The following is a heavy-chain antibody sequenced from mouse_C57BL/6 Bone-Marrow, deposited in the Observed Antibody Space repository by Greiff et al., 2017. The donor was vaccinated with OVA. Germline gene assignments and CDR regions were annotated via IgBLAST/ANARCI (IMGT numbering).Heavy chain of an antibody. Sequence: VKLQQSGAELARPGASVKLSCKASGYTFTSYGISWVKQRTGQGLEWIGEIYPRSGNTYYNEKFKGKATLTADKSSSTAYMELRSLTSEDSAVYFCARTLLRHRPGFDYWGQGTTFTVSS. CDR2: IYPRSGNT. V-gene: IGHV1-81*01. CDR3: ARTLLRHRPGFDY. J-gene: IGHJ2*01. D-gene: IGHD1-2*01. CDR1: GYTFTSYG.